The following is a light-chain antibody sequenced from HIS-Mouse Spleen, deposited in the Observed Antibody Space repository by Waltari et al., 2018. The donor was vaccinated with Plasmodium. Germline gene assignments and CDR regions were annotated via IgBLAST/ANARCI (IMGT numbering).Light chain of an antibody. V-gene: IGLV2-11*01. Sequence: QSALTQPRSVSGSPGQSVTISCTGTSSDVGGYNYGSWYQQHPGKAPKLMIYDVSKRPSGVPVRVSGSKSGNTASLTISGLQAEDEADYYCCSYAGSYTLVFGGGTKLTVL. CDR3: CSYAGSYTLV. CDR2: DVS. J-gene: IGLJ2*01. CDR1: SSDVGGYNY.